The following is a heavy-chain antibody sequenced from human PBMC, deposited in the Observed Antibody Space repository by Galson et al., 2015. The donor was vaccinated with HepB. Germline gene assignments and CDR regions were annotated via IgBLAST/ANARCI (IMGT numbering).Heavy chain of an antibody. Sequence: SVKVSCKASGYTFTSYYMHWVRQAPGQGLEWMGIINPIRGITSYAQKFQGRVTMTRDTSTSTAYMELSSLRSEDTAVYYCARERNYYDSSGYYPVGLDYWGQGTLVTVSS. CDR1: GYTFTSYY. J-gene: IGHJ4*02. CDR3: ARERNYYDSSGYYPVGLDY. V-gene: IGHV1-46*01. CDR2: INPIRGIT. D-gene: IGHD3-22*01.